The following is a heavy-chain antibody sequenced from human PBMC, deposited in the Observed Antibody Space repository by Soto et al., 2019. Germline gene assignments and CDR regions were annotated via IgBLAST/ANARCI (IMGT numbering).Heavy chain of an antibody. CDR3: ATDEGAVAGPWAYYGMDV. CDR2: FDPEDGET. J-gene: IGHJ6*02. D-gene: IGHD6-19*01. V-gene: IGHV1-24*01. Sequence: ASVKVSCKVSGYTLTELSMHWVRQAPGKGLEWMGGFDPEDGETIYAQKFQGRVTMTEDTSTDTAYMELSSLRSEDTAVYYCATDEGAVAGPWAYYGMDVWGQGTTVTVSS. CDR1: GYTLTELS.